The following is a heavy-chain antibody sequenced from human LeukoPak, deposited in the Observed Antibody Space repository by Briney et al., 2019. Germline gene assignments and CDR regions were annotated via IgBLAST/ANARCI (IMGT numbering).Heavy chain of an antibody. V-gene: IGHV4-39*02. D-gene: IGHD1-1*01. CDR3: ARSDAKMETLDY. CDR2: IHYGANT. CDR1: GVSITSSSYY. Sequence: SETLSLTCTVSGVSITSSSYYWGWIRQPPGKGPEWIGSIHYGANTYRNPSLKSRVTISMDTSKNHFSLSLSSVTAADTVVYYCARSDAKMETLDYWGNGTLVTVSS. J-gene: IGHJ4*01.